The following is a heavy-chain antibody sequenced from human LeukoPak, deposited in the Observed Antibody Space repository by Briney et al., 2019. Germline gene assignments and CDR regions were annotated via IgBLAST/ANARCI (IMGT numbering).Heavy chain of an antibody. CDR3: ARDFPSLTTVTTNWFDP. Sequence: PSETLSLTCSVSGGSINNYYWSWIRQPPGKGLEWIGDIYDSGSTDYNPSLKSRVTMSVDTSKNQFSLKLNSVTAADTALYYCARDFPSLTTVTTNWFDPWGQGTLVTVSS. D-gene: IGHD4-17*01. CDR2: IYDSGST. V-gene: IGHV4-59*01. J-gene: IGHJ5*02. CDR1: GGSINNYY.